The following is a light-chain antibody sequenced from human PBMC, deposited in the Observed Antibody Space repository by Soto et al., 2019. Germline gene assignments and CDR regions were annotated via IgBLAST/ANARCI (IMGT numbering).Light chain of an antibody. CDR3: QQYGSMPWT. J-gene: IGKJ1*01. CDR2: DAS. V-gene: IGKV3-20*01. Sequence: EIALTQSPGTLSLSPGERATLSCRATESVVSNYLAWYQLKPGQAPRLLIYDASSRATGIPDRFSGSGSGTDFTLTISRLEPEDFAVYNCQQYGSMPWTFGQGTKVEIK. CDR1: ESVVSNY.